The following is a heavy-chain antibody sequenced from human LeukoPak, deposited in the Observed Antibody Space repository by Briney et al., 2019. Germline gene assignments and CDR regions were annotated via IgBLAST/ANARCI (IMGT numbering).Heavy chain of an antibody. Sequence: GGSLRLSCAASGFTFSSYAMSWVRQAPGKGLEWVSAISGSGGSTYYADSVKGRFTISRDNSKNTLYLQMNSLRAEDTAVYYCARDDSRVSDAFDIWGQGTMVTVSS. CDR1: GFTFSSYA. D-gene: IGHD2-21*01. CDR3: ARDDSRVSDAFDI. J-gene: IGHJ3*02. V-gene: IGHV3-23*01. CDR2: ISGSGGST.